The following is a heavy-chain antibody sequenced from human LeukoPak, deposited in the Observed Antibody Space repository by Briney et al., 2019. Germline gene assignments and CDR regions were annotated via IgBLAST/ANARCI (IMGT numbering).Heavy chain of an antibody. CDR1: GFTFSSYG. V-gene: IGHV3-30*02. Sequence: PGGSLRLSCAASGFTFSSYGMHWVRQAPGKGLEWVAFIRYDGSNKYYADSVKGRFTISRDNSKNTLYLQMNSLRAEDTAVYYCAKDLAPYYDSSGYYPDYWGQGTLVTVSS. D-gene: IGHD3-22*01. CDR2: IRYDGSNK. J-gene: IGHJ4*02. CDR3: AKDLAPYYDSSGYYPDY.